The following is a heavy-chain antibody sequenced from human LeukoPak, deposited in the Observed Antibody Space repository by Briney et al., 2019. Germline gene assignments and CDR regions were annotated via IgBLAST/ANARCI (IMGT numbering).Heavy chain of an antibody. CDR1: GVTFSGYA. CDR3: AKGLAGYTSSSADY. D-gene: IGHD6-6*01. CDR2: ISDSGGST. J-gene: IGHJ4*02. V-gene: IGHV3-23*01. Sequence: GGSLRLSCAASGVTFSGYAMNWVRQAPGKGLEWVSVISDSGGSTYYGDSVRGRFIISRDDSKNTVFLQMNSLRAEDTAVYYCAKGLAGYTSSSADYRGQGTLVTVSS.